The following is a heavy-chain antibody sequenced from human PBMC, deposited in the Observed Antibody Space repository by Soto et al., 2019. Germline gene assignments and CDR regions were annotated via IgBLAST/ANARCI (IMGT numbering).Heavy chain of an antibody. D-gene: IGHD3-9*01. Sequence: QITLKESGPTLVKPTQTLTLTCTLSGFSLRTSGVGVGWIRQPPGEALECLAVSYWDDDKRYNPSLRSRLTITRDTSKDQVVLTLTTMDPMDTGTYFCAHRLDRSYFDYWGQGILVTVSS. CDR1: GFSLRTSGVG. CDR2: SYWDDDK. V-gene: IGHV2-5*02. J-gene: IGHJ4*02. CDR3: AHRLDRSYFDY.